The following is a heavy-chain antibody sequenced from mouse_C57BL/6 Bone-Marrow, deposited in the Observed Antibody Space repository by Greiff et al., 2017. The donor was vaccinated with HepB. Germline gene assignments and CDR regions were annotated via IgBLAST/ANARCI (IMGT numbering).Heavy chain of an antibody. D-gene: IGHD4-1*01. CDR1: GFTFSDYG. CDR2: ISSGSSTI. V-gene: IGHV5-17*01. Sequence: EVQGVESGGGLVKPGGSLKLSCAASGFTFSDYGMHWVRQAPEKGLEWVAYISSGSSTIYYADTVKGRFTISRDKAKNTLFLQMTSLRSEDTAMYYCAKANCYYAMDYWGQGTSVTVSS. CDR3: AKANCYYAMDY. J-gene: IGHJ4*01.